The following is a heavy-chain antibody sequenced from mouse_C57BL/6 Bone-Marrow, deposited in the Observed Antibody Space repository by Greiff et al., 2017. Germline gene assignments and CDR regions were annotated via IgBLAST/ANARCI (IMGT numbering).Heavy chain of an antibody. CDR3: ARDLRLRGFAY. CDR2: ISDGGSYT. CDR1: GFTFSSYA. D-gene: IGHD2-4*01. Sequence: EVQLVESGGGLVKPGGSLKLSCAASGFTFSSYAMSWVRQTPEKRLEWVATISDGGSYTYYPDNVKGRFTISRDNAKNNLYLQMSHLKSEDTAMYYCARDLRLRGFAYWGQGTLVTVSA. J-gene: IGHJ3*01. V-gene: IGHV5-4*01.